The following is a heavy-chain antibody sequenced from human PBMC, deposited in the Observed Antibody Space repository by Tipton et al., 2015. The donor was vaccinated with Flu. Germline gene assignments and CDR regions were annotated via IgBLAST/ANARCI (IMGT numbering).Heavy chain of an antibody. D-gene: IGHD2-2*01. Sequence: QVQLVQSGAEVKKPGASVKVSCKASGYTFTGYYMHWVRQAPGQGLEWMGWINPNSGGTNYAQKFQGWVTMTRDTSISTAYMELSRLRSGDTAVYYCARSIVVVPAARTYEYYGMDVWGQGTTVTVSS. J-gene: IGHJ6*02. V-gene: IGHV1-2*04. CDR1: GYTFTGYY. CDR3: ARSIVVVPAARTYEYYGMDV. CDR2: INPNSGGT.